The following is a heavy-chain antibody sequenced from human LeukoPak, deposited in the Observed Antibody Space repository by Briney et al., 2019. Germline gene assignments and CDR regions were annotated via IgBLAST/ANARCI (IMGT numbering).Heavy chain of an antibody. CDR3: ATADSSGSSDAFDI. Sequence: ASVKVSCKVSGYTLTELSIHWVRQGPGKGLEWMGGFDPEDGETIYAQKFQGGVTMTEDTSTDIAYMELSSLRSEDTAVYYCATADSSGSSDAFDIWGQGTMVTVSS. J-gene: IGHJ3*02. CDR1: GYTLTELS. D-gene: IGHD3-22*01. CDR2: FDPEDGET. V-gene: IGHV1-24*01.